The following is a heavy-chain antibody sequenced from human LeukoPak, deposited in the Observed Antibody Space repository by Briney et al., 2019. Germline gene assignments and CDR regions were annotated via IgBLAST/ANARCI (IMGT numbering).Heavy chain of an antibody. CDR1: GYTFTGYY. CDR3: ARETALQGIAAAGTVNYYYYYMDV. CDR2: INPNSGGT. V-gene: IGHV1-2*02. J-gene: IGHJ6*03. Sequence: ASVKVSCKASGYTFTGYYMHWVRQAPGQGLEWMGWINPNSGGTNYAQKFQGRVTMTRDTSISTAYMALSRLRSDDTAVYYCARETALQGIAAAGTVNYYYYYMDVWGKGTTVTVSS. D-gene: IGHD6-13*01.